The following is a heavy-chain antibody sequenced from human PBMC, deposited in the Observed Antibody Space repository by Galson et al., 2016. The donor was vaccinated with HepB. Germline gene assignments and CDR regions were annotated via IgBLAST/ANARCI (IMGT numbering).Heavy chain of an antibody. CDR2: IKSAFNGGTI. Sequence: SLRLSCAASGFTFENAWMSWVRQSPGKGLEWVGRIKSAFNGGTIDYAAPVEGRFTISRDDLKNTLFLQLNSLKTEDTAVYYCTLHYVGLGTADYWGQGSLVTVSS. CDR1: GFTFENAW. D-gene: IGHD3-16*01. CDR3: TLHYVGLGTADY. V-gene: IGHV3-15*01. J-gene: IGHJ4*02.